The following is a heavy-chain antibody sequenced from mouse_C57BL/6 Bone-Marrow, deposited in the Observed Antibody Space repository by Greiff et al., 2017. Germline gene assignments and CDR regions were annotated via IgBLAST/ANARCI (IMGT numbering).Heavy chain of an antibody. D-gene: IGHD2-4*01. V-gene: IGHV1-64*01. CDR3: ARCYYYYDWVAF. CDR2: IHPNSGST. Sequence: QVQLQQPGAELVKPGASVKLSCKASGYTFTSYWMHWVKQRPGQGLEWIGMIHPNSGSTNYNEKFKSKATLTVDKSSSTAYMQLSSLTSEDSAGYYCARCYYYYDWVAFWGQGTLVTVSA. CDR1: GYTFTSYW. J-gene: IGHJ3*01.